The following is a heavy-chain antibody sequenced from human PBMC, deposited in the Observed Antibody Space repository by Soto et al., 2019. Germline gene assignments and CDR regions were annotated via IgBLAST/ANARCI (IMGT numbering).Heavy chain of an antibody. Sequence: ASVKVSCKASGYDFTAYDINCVRQASGQGLEWMGWMNPINGAAGSARRFQGRVSMTRNTATGTAYLELTNLRSDDTAVYFCGRGPSPRAPAGGTPYYYAMDVWGQGTTVTVS. CDR3: GRGPSPRAPAGGTPYYYAMDV. CDR1: GYDFTAYD. V-gene: IGHV1-8*02. CDR2: MNPINGAA. D-gene: IGHD6-13*01. J-gene: IGHJ6*02.